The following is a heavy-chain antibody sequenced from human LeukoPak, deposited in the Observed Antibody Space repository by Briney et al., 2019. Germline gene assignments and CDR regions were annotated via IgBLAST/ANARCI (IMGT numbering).Heavy chain of an antibody. J-gene: IGHJ4*02. CDR1: GFTFSSYS. V-gene: IGHV3-21*01. CDR2: ISSSSSYI. D-gene: IGHD3-10*01. Sequence: GGSLRLSCAASGFTFSSYSMNWVRQAPGKGLERVSSISSSSSYIYYADSVKGRFTISRDNAKNSLYLQMNSLRAEDTAVYYCARDWGPNYGSGSYYNDPYFDYWGQGTLVTVSS. CDR3: ARDWGPNYGSGSYYNDPYFDY.